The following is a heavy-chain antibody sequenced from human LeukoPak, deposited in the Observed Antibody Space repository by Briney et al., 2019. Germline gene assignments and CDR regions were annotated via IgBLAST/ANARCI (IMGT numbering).Heavy chain of an antibody. CDR3: ARDHYGSGDSYYYGMDV. J-gene: IGHJ6*02. Sequence: GRSLRLSCAASEFTFSSYAMHWVRQAPGKGLEWVAVISYDGSNKYYADSVKGRFTISRDNSKNTLYLQMNSLRAEDTAVYYCARDHYGSGDSYYYGMDVWGQGTTVTVSS. CDR1: EFTFSSYA. V-gene: IGHV3-30-3*01. D-gene: IGHD3-10*01. CDR2: ISYDGSNK.